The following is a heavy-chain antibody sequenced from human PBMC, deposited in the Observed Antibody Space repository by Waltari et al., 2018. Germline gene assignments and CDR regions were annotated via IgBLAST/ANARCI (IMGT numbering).Heavy chain of an antibody. D-gene: IGHD3-3*01. CDR1: GFTVSRHY. CDR2: IYSGGST. Sequence: EVQLVESGGGLIQPGGSLRLSCAASGFTVSRHYLSWALQAPGKGLEWVSVIYSGGSTYYADSVKGRFTISRDNSKNTLYLQMNSLRAEDTAVYYCARERVSGPPHSGYYGMDVWGQGTTVTVSS. J-gene: IGHJ6*02. V-gene: IGHV3-53*01. CDR3: ARERVSGPPHSGYYGMDV.